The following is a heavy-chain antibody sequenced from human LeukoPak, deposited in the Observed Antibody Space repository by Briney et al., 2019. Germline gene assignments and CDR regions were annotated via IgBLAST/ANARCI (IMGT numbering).Heavy chain of an antibody. V-gene: IGHV4-39*07. CDR1: GGSISSSSYY. Sequence: SETLSLTCTVSGGSISSSSYYWGWIRQPPGKGLEWIGSIYYSGSTYYNPSLKSRVTISVDTSKNQFSLKLSSVTAADTAVYYCARAHGYCSSTSCPAFQHWGQGTLVTVSP. D-gene: IGHD2-2*03. CDR2: IYYSGST. J-gene: IGHJ1*01. CDR3: ARAHGYCSSTSCPAFQH.